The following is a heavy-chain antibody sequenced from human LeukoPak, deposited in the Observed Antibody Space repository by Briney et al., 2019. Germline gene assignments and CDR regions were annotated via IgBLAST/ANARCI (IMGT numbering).Heavy chain of an antibody. V-gene: IGHV1-3*01. J-gene: IGHJ4*02. Sequence: ASVKVSCKASGYTFTSYAMHWVRQAPGQRLEWMGWINAGNGNTKYSHKFQGRVTITRDTSASTAYMELSSLRSEDTAVYYCARETYYYDSSGPLDYWGQGTLVTVSS. D-gene: IGHD3-22*01. CDR3: ARETYYYDSSGPLDY. CDR1: GYTFTSYA. CDR2: INAGNGNT.